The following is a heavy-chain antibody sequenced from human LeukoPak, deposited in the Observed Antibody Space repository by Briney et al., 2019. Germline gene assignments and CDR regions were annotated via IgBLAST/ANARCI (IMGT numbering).Heavy chain of an antibody. CDR2: TSYNGNT. CDR3: ARHSGSGWQALGY. D-gene: IGHD6-19*01. CDR1: GYTFSNYG. V-gene: IGHV1-18*04. Sequence: GASVKVSCKASGYTFSNYGISWVRHAPGLGLEWMGWTSYNGNTNYAQKFQDRVTMTTDTSTTTAYMELRSLESDDTDVYYCARHSGSGWQALGYWGQGTLVTVSS. J-gene: IGHJ4*02.